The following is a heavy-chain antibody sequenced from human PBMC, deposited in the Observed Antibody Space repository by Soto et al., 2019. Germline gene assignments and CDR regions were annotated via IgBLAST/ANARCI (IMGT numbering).Heavy chain of an antibody. CDR2: ISYDESNK. V-gene: IGHV3-30-3*01. J-gene: IGHJ5*02. Sequence: GGSLRLSCAASGFTFSSYAMHWVRQAPGKGLEWVAVISYDESNKYYADSVKGRFTISRDNSKNTLYLQMNSLRAEDTAVYYCARAIVVVVPPWFDPWGQGTLVTVSS. D-gene: IGHD2-2*01. CDR1: GFTFSSYA. CDR3: ARAIVVVVPPWFDP.